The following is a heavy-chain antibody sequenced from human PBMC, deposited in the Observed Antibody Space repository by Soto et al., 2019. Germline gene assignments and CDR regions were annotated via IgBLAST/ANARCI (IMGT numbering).Heavy chain of an antibody. CDR1: GGSISSYY. CDR2: IYYSGNT. J-gene: IGHJ4*02. D-gene: IGHD2-21*02. V-gene: IGHV4-59*01. Sequence: PSETLSLTCTVSGGSISSYYWSWIRQPPGKGLEWIGYIYYSGNTNYNPSLKSRITISVDTSKNQFSLKLTSVTAADTAVYFCARGAAVTARTFDYWGLGTLVTVSS. CDR3: ARGAAVTARTFDY.